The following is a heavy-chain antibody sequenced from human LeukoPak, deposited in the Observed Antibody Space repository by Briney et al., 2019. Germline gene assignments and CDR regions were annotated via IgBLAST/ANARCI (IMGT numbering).Heavy chain of an antibody. D-gene: IGHD2-2*01. CDR3: TTLRSCSSTSCPIRQYYYYGMDV. CDR1: GFTFSDYY. Sequence: PGGSLRLSCAASGFTFSDYYMSWIRQAPGKGLEWVSYISSSGSTIYYADSVKGRFTISRDNAKNSLYLQMNSLRTEDTAVYYCTTLRSCSSTSCPIRQYYYYGMDVWGQGTTVTVSS. V-gene: IGHV3-11*01. J-gene: IGHJ6*02. CDR2: ISSSGSTI.